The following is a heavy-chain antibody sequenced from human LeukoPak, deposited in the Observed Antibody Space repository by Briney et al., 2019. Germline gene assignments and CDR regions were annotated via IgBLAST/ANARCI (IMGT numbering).Heavy chain of an antibody. CDR2: ISGDGVSS. V-gene: IGHV3-43*02. CDR3: AREQFSHTSNYFDN. J-gene: IGHJ4*02. Sequence: SGGSLRISCAASRFMFDDYAMHWVRQVPGRGLEWVSLISGDGVSSFYADSVRGRFTISRDNNNNSLSLQMHSLTAEDTAFYYCAREQFSHTSNYFDNWGQGILVTVSS. D-gene: IGHD5-24*01. CDR1: RFMFDDYA.